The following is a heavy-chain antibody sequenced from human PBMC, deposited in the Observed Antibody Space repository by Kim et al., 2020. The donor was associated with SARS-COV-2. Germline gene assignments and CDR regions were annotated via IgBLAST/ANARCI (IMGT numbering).Heavy chain of an antibody. Sequence: GGSLRLSCAASGFTFDDYAIHWVRQAPGKGLEWVSGISWNSGIIGYADSVKGRVTVSRENAKNSLYLRMRNLKVEDTAWYYCVKSAGGGSLAVAGRWYFDPWGRGALVTVSS. CDR1: GFTFDDYA. D-gene: IGHD6-19*01. CDR2: ISWNSGII. V-gene: IGHV3-9*01. CDR3: VKSAGGGSLAVAGRWYFDP. J-gene: IGHJ2*01.